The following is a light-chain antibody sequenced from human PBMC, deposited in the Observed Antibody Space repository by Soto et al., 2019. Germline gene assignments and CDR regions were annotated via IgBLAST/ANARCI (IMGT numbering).Light chain of an antibody. CDR3: QQYYNFPRT. V-gene: IGKV4-1*01. J-gene: IGKJ1*01. CDR1: QTTFYSSNNRNY. CDR2: WAS. Sequence: DIVMTQSPDSLTVSLGERATINCTSSQTTFYSSNNRNYLAWYQQRPGQPPKLLIYWASTRESGVPDRFSGSGSGTDFTLTISSLQTEDVALYYCQQYYNFPRTFGQGTKVDIK.